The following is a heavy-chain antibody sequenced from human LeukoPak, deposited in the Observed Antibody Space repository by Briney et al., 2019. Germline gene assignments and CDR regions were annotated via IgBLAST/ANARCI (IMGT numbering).Heavy chain of an antibody. Sequence: SETLSLTCAVYGGSFSGYYWSWIRQPPGKGLEWIGEINHSGSTNYNPSLKSRVTISVDTSKNQFSLKLSSVTAADTAVYYCARRFTRRSSSQAFDIWGQGTMVTVSS. D-gene: IGHD6-6*01. CDR3: ARRFTRRSSSQAFDI. V-gene: IGHV4-34*01. J-gene: IGHJ3*02. CDR2: INHSGST. CDR1: GGSFSGYY.